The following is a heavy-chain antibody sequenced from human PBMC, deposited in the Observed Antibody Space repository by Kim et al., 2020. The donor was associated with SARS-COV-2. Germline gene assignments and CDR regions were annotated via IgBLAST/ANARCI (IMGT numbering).Heavy chain of an antibody. V-gene: IGHV3-7*03. J-gene: IGHJ4*02. CDR3: ARIGQEGPQEYNYFDN. CDR2: IKQDGSEK. D-gene: IGHD3-16*01. Sequence: GGSLRLSCAASGFTFSSYWMSWVRQPPGKGLEWVANIKQDGSEKYYVDSVKGRFTISRDNAKNSLYLQMNSLRAEDTAVYYCARIGQEGPQEYNYFDNWGQGTLVSVSS. CDR1: GFTFSSYW.